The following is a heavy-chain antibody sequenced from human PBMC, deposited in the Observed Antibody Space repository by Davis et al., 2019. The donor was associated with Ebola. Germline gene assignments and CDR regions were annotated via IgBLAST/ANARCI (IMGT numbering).Heavy chain of an antibody. Sequence: GESLKISCSASGFTFSSYAMHWVRQAPGKGLEYVSAISSNGGSTYYADSVKGRFTISRDNSKNTLYLQMSSLRAEDTAVYYCVKDSSRLRFLEWLPRHSYGMDVWGQGTTVTVSS. CDR2: ISSNGGST. D-gene: IGHD3-3*01. V-gene: IGHV3-64D*08. CDR3: VKDSSRLRFLEWLPRHSYGMDV. J-gene: IGHJ6*02. CDR1: GFTFSSYA.